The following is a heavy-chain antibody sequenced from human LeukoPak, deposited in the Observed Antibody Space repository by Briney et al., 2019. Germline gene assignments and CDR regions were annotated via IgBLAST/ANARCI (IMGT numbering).Heavy chain of an antibody. D-gene: IGHD6-19*01. V-gene: IGHV1-8*01. J-gene: IGHJ3*02. Sequence: ASVKVSCKASGYTFTSYDINWVRQATGQGLEWMGWMNPNSGNTGYAQKFQGRVTMTRNTSISTAYMELSSLRSEDTAVYYCASNVAVAGDFDIWGQGTMVTVSS. CDR2: MNPNSGNT. CDR1: GYTFTSYD. CDR3: ASNVAVAGDFDI.